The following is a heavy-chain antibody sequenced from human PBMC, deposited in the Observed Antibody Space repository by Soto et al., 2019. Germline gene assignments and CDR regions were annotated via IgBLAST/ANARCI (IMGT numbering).Heavy chain of an antibody. CDR1: GGAISRSTGYF. CDR2: INYSGNT. D-gene: IGHD3-22*01. J-gene: IGHJ4*02. CDR3: ARHLTSGCHQF. Sequence: QLQLQESGPGLVKPSETLSLTCTVSGGAISRSTGYFWAWIRQPPGKGLQWVGSINYSGNTWYHPPLTSQITITVDTSKNQFSLRLSAVTSADTAVYDCARHLTSGCHQFWGQGALVTVSS. V-gene: IGHV4-39*01.